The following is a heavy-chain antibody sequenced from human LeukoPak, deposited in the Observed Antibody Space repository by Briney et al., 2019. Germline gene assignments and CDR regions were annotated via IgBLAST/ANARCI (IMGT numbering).Heavy chain of an antibody. CDR1: GGSFSVYY. CDR3: ATIFRGNRYYSYLDV. Sequence: PSETLSLTCAVYGGSFSVYYWNWIRQPPGKGLDWIGEINHSGSTNYNPSLKSRGTISVDTSNNHFSLKLDSVTAADTAVYYCATIFRGNRYYSYLDVWGKGTPVTASS. V-gene: IGHV4-34*01. D-gene: IGHD3-10*01. J-gene: IGHJ6*03. CDR2: INHSGST.